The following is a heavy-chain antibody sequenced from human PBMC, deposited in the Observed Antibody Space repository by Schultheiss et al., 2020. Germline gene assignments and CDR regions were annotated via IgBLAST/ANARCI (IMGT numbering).Heavy chain of an antibody. V-gene: IGHV4-34*01. CDR1: GGSFSGYY. CDR2: INHSGST. Sequence: SQTLSLTCAVYGGSFSGYYWSWIRQPPGKGLEWIGEINHSGSTNYNPSLKSRVTISVDTSKNQFSLKLSSVTAADTAVYYCARGLSVAGTGVGAVDYWGQGTLVTVSS. CDR3: ARGLSVAGTGVGAVDY. D-gene: IGHD6-19*01. J-gene: IGHJ4*02.